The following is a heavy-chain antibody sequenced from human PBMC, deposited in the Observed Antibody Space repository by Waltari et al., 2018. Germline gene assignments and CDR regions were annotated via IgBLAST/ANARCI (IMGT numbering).Heavy chain of an antibody. CDR3: ARWQQWPVRAFDY. J-gene: IGHJ4*02. D-gene: IGHD6-19*01. Sequence: EVQLVESGGGLIQPGGSLRLYCAASGFIVSSNYMSWGRQAPGRGLEWVSLIYSGGSTYYADSVKGRFTISRDNSKNTLYLQMDSLSVEDTAVYYCARWQQWPVRAFDYWGQGTLVTVSS. CDR1: GFIVSSNY. V-gene: IGHV3-53*01. CDR2: IYSGGST.